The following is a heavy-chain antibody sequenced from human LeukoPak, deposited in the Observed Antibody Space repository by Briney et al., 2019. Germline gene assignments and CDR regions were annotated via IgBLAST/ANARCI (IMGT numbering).Heavy chain of an antibody. J-gene: IGHJ3*02. CDR3: AKLSDYGDYEGAFDI. CDR1: EFLFSSYA. CDR2: IGASGSSA. D-gene: IGHD4-17*01. Sequence: QPGGSLRLSCAASEFLFSSYAMNWVRQAPGKGLEWVSVIGASGSSAYYADSVKGRFTISRDNSKNTLYLQMNSLRAEDTAVYYCAKLSDYGDYEGAFDIWGQGTMVTVSS. V-gene: IGHV3-23*01.